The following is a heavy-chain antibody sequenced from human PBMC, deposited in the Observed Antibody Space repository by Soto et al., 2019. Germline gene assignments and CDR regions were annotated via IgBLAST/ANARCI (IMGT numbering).Heavy chain of an antibody. Sequence: EVQLVESGGGLVQPGGSLRLSCAASGFTFSSYSMNWVRQAPGKGLEWVSYISSSSSTIYYAVSVKGRFTISRDNAKNTLYLQMNSLRDEDTAVYYCARVSSGSYYYYGMDVWGQGTTVTVSS. V-gene: IGHV3-48*02. CDR2: ISSSSSTI. CDR1: GFTFSSYS. J-gene: IGHJ6*02. CDR3: ARVSSGSYYYYGMDV. D-gene: IGHD3-3*01.